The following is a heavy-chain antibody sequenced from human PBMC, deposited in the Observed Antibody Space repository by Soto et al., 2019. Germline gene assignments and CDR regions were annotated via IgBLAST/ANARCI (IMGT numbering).Heavy chain of an antibody. J-gene: IGHJ5*02. CDR2: IYYSGRT. Sequence: SETLSLTCTVSGGSISSGGYYWSWIRQHPGKGLEWIGYIYYSGRTNYNSSLNSRVTISIDKSKKQFSLNLSSVTAADTAVYYCSSRVTDAPTWGQGTLVTVSS. D-gene: IGHD3-10*01. CDR1: GGSISSGGYY. V-gene: IGHV4-31*09. CDR3: SSRVTDAPT.